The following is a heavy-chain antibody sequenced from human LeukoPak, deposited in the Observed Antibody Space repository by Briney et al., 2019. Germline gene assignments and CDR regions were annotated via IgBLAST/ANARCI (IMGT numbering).Heavy chain of an antibody. J-gene: IGHJ4*02. CDR2: IRNDGSII. CDR3: AKDTPLCYFDY. D-gene: IGHD3-16*01. V-gene: IGHV3-30*02. CDR1: GFTFSNAW. Sequence: GGSLGLSCAASGFTFSNAWMSWVRQAPGKGLEWVAFIRNDGSIIYNADSVKGRFTISRDNSKNTLYLQMNSLRADDTAVYYCAKDTPLCYFDYWGQGTLVTVSS.